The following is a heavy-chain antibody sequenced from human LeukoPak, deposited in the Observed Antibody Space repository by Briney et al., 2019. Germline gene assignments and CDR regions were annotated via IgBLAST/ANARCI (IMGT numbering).Heavy chain of an antibody. V-gene: IGHV3-23*01. J-gene: IGHJ4*02. CDR3: AKRDRPCSGDCSAPYYFDY. CDR2: ISSSGLNT. Sequence: PGGSLRLSCAASGFTFSSFAMSWVRQAPGKGLEWVSSISSSGLNTYYADSVKGRFAISRDNSQNTLFLQVNSLRAEDTAVYYCAKRDRPCSGDCSAPYYFDYWGQGTLVTVSS. D-gene: IGHD2-21*02. CDR1: GFTFSSFA.